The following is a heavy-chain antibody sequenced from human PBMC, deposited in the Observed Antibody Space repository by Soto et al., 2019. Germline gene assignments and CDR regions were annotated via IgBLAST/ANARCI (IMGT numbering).Heavy chain of an antibody. Sequence: PGGSLRLSCAASGFTFSNAWMNWVRQAPGKGLEWVGRIKSKTDGGTTDYAAPVKGRFTISRDDSKNTLYLQMNSLKTEDTAVYYCTTGGSRITIFGVVPASVYYYYYMDVWGKGTTVTVSS. D-gene: IGHD3-3*01. V-gene: IGHV3-15*07. CDR1: GFTFSNAW. J-gene: IGHJ6*03. CDR3: TTGGSRITIFGVVPASVYYYYYMDV. CDR2: IKSKTDGGTT.